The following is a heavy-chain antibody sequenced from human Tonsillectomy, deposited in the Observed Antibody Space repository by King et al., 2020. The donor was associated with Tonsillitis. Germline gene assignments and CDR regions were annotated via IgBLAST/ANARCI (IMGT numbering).Heavy chain of an antibody. CDR3: ARSLYAFWSGGWFDP. J-gene: IGHJ5*02. CDR2: ISTSGSYV. Sequence: VQLVESGGGLVKPGGSLRLSCAASGFTFSSYSMNWVRQAPGKGLEWVSSISTSGSYVYYADSVKGRFTISRDNAKNSLYLQMNSLRAEDTAVYYCARSLYAFWSGGWFDPWGQGTLVTVSS. D-gene: IGHD3-3*01. CDR1: GFTFSSYS. V-gene: IGHV3-21*01.